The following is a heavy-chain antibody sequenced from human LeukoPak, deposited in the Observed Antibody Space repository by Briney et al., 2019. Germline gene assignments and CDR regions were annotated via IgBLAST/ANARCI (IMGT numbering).Heavy chain of an antibody. J-gene: IGHJ4*02. D-gene: IGHD2-15*01. CDR1: GGSISSYY. V-gene: IGHV4-59*01. CDR3: ARSSLGEAEDYFDY. Sequence: PSETLSLTCTVSGGSISSYYWSWIRQPPGKGLEWIGYIYYSGSTNYNPSLKSRVTISVDTSKNQFSLKLSSVTAADTAVYYCARSSLGEAEDYFDYWGQGTLVTVSS. CDR2: IYYSGST.